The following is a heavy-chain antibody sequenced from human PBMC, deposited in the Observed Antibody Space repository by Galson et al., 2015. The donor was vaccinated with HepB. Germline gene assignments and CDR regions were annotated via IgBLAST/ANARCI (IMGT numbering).Heavy chain of an antibody. CDR2: MYYSGST. Sequence: SETLSLTCTVSGGSISNYYWSWIRQPPGKGLEWIGYMYYSGSTNYNPSFKNRVTISVGTSKNRFSLRLSSVTAADTAVYYCVREIPGEELVRSPYFDYWGQGALVTVSS. CDR3: VREIPGEELVRSPYFDY. CDR1: GGSISNYY. V-gene: IGHV4-59*01. D-gene: IGHD6-6*01. J-gene: IGHJ4*02.